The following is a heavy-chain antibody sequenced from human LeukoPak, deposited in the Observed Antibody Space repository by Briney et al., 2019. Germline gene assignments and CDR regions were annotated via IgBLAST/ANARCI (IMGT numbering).Heavy chain of an antibody. V-gene: IGHV3-11*03. CDR1: GFTFSYYY. CDR3: ARVVSGSYTPFDY. J-gene: IGHJ4*02. D-gene: IGHD1-26*01. CDR2: ISSSSSYT. Sequence: GWSLRLSCAASGFTFSYYYMSWIRQAPGKVLERVSYISSSSSYTNYADSVKGRFTISRDNAKNSLYLQMNSLRAEDTAVYYCARVVSGSYTPFDYWGQGALVTVSS.